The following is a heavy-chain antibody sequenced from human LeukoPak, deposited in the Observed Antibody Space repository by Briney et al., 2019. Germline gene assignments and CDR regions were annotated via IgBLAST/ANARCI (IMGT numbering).Heavy chain of an antibody. V-gene: IGHV3-66*01. Sequence: GGSLRPSCAASGFTVSSNYMSWVRQAPGEGLEWVSVIYSGGSTYYADSVKGRFTISRDNSKNTLYLQMNSLRAEDTAVYYCARSVYYYDSSGYYPNYDYFDYWGQGTLVTVSS. CDR1: GFTVSSNY. D-gene: IGHD3-22*01. CDR2: IYSGGST. CDR3: ARSVYYYDSSGYYPNYDYFDY. J-gene: IGHJ4*02.